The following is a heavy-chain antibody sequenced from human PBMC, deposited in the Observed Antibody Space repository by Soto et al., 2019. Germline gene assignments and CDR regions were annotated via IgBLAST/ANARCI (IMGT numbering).Heavy chain of an antibody. CDR2: TYYRSRWYS. Sequence: PSQTLSLTCVGSGDTVSSNSVAWNWVRQSPSRGLEWLGRTYYRSRWYSDYAVSVRSRIDINADTSKNQVSLQLNSVTPEDTAVSYCARSEEDSDYYYYGMDVWGQGTTVTVSS. CDR3: ARSEEDSDYYYYGMDV. D-gene: IGHD2-15*01. J-gene: IGHJ6*02. CDR1: GDTVSSNSVA. V-gene: IGHV6-1*01.